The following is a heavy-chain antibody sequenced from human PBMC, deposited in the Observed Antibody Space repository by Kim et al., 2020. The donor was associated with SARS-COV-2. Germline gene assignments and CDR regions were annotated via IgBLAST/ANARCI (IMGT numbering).Heavy chain of an antibody. Sequence: ASVKVSCKASGYTFTSYAMHWVRQAPGQRLEWIGWFNAGNGNTKYSQKFQGRVTITSETSASTAYMELRSLRSGDTAVYYCSRDSYYDIFRYYYYYMDVWGKRTTVTVSS. CDR2: FNAGNGNT. V-gene: IGHV1-3*01. D-gene: IGHD3-9*01. J-gene: IGHJ6*03. CDR3: SRDSYYDIFRYYYYYMDV. CDR1: GYTFTSYA.